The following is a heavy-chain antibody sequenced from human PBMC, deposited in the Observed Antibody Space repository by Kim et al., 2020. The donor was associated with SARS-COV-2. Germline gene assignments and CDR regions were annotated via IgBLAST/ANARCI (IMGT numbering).Heavy chain of an antibody. CDR3: ARDDGYGDYGPLDY. D-gene: IGHD4-17*01. J-gene: IGHJ4*02. CDR2: ISYDGSNK. Sequence: GGSLRLSCAASGFTFSSYGMHWVRQAPGKGLEWVAVISYDGSNKYYADSVKGRFTISRDNSKNTLYLQMNSLRAEDTAVYYCARDDGYGDYGPLDYWGQGTLVTVSS. V-gene: IGHV3-33*05. CDR1: GFTFSSYG.